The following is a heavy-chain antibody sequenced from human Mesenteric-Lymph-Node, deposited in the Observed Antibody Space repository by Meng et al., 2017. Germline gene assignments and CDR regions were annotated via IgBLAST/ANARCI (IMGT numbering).Heavy chain of an antibody. V-gene: IGHV1-18*01. Sequence: QGPLVGSGEGAKHAGATGKVSWKASGYTFTSYGISWVRQAPGQGLEWMGWISAYNGNTNYAQKLQGSVTMTTNTSTSTAYMELRSLRSDDTAVYYCARGMADWLLYSMDYWGQGTLVTVSS. J-gene: IGHJ4*02. CDR3: ARGMADWLLYSMDY. D-gene: IGHD3/OR15-3a*01. CDR2: ISAYNGNT. CDR1: GYTFTSYG.